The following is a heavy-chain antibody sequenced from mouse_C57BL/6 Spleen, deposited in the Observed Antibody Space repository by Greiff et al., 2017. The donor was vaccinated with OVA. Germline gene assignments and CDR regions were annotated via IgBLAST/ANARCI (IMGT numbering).Heavy chain of an antibody. CDR3: ARNYYYGSSYEYFDY. V-gene: IGHV5-17*01. D-gene: IGHD1-1*01. CDR1: GFTFSDYG. Sequence: EVKLMESGGGLVKPGGSLKLSCAASGFTFSDYGMHWVRQAPEKGLEWVAYISSGSSTIYYADTVKGRFTISRDNAKNTLFLQMTSLRSEDTAMYYCARNYYYGSSYEYFDYWGQGTTLTVSS. J-gene: IGHJ2*01. CDR2: ISSGSSTI.